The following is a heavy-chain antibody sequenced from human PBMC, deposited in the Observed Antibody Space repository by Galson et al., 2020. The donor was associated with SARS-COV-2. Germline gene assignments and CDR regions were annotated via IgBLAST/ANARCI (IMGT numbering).Heavy chain of an antibody. J-gene: IGHJ6*02. CDR1: GYTLTELS. CDR2: FDPEDGET. Sequence: ASVKVSCKVSGYTLTELSMHWVRQAPGKGLEWMGGFDPEDGETIYAQKFQGRVTMTEDTSTDTAYMELSSLRSEDTAVYYCATDRDGDYARKNGMDVWGQGTTVTVSS. D-gene: IGHD4-17*01. V-gene: IGHV1-24*01. CDR3: ATDRDGDYARKNGMDV.